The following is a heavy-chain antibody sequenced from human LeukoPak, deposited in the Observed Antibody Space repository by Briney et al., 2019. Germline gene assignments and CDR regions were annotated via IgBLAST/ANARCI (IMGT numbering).Heavy chain of an antibody. J-gene: IGHJ4*02. CDR3: AKALSQTGSYYSACDY. V-gene: IGHV3-7*05. D-gene: IGHD1-26*01. CDR1: GFTFSNYW. CDR2: IKEDGSEK. Sequence: SGGSLRLSCAASGFTFSNYWMSWVRQAPGKGLEWAAHIKEDGSEKYYVDSVKGRFTISRDNAKNSLYLQMNSLRAEDTALYYCAKALSQTGSYYSACDYWGQGTLVTVSS.